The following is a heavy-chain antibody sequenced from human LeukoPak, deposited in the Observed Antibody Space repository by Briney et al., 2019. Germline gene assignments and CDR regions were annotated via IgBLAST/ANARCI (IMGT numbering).Heavy chain of an antibody. V-gene: IGHV1-2*02. Sequence: ASVKVSCKASGYTFTGHYMHWVRQAPGQGREWMGWINPNSGGTNYAQKFQGRVTMTRDTSISTAYMELSRLRSDDTAVYYCARVYDFDDYYYGMDVWGQGTTVTVSS. J-gene: IGHJ6*02. D-gene: IGHD3-3*01. CDR3: ARVYDFDDYYYGMDV. CDR1: GYTFTGHY. CDR2: INPNSGGT.